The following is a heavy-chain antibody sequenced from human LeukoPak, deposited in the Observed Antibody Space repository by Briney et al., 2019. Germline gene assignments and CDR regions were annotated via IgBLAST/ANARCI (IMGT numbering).Heavy chain of an antibody. CDR1: GYTFTSYD. CDR3: ARGVAQTGSVDY. CDR2: MNPNSGNA. J-gene: IGHJ4*02. V-gene: IGHV1-8*03. Sequence: ASVTVSCKASGYTFTSYDINWVRQATGQGLEWMGWMNPNSGNAGYAQKFQGRVTITRNTSISTAYMELSSLRSEDTAVYYCARGVAQTGSVDYWGQGTLVTVSS. D-gene: IGHD3-9*01.